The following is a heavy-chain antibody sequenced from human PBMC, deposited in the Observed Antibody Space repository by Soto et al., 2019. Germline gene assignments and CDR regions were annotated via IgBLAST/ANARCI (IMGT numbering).Heavy chain of an antibody. CDR3: ARSTGTGTDY. D-gene: IGHD1-1*01. J-gene: IGHJ4*02. V-gene: IGHV3-73*02. Sequence: EVQLVESGGGLVQPGGPLKLSCAASGFTFSDSGMHWVRQASGKGLEWVGRMRSKANGYATAYAASVKGRFTVSRDDSKNTVYLQMNSLKIEDTAVYYCARSTGTGTDYWGQGTLVTVSS. CDR1: GFTFSDSG. CDR2: MRSKANGYAT.